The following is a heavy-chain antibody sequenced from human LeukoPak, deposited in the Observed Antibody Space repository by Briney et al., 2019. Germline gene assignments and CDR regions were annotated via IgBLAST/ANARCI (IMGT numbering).Heavy chain of an antibody. CDR3: ARGGRITIFGVAPLDAFDI. J-gene: IGHJ3*02. V-gene: IGHV4-59*01. CDR1: GDSISIYY. CDR2: IDHTGST. Sequence: SETLSLTCTVSGDSISIYYWTWIRQPPGKGLEWIGYIDHTGSTNYNPSLNSRVTISRDTSKNDFSLRLTSVTATDTAVYYCARGGRITIFGVAPLDAFDIWGQGTMVTVSS. D-gene: IGHD3-3*01.